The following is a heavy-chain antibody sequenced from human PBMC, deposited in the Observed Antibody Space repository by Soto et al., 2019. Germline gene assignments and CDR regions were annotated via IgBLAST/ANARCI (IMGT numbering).Heavy chain of an antibody. V-gene: IGHV1-46*01. CDR3: ARGISTTRYYYYYGMDV. CDR2: INPSGGIT. Sequence: ALLKRSCKRSGYALSSNYCRRWLRASGQGPEWMGIINPSGGITNDAQKFQDRVTMTSDTSTSTVYMELSSLRSEDTAVYYCARGISTTRYYYYYGMDVWGQATTVTVSS. J-gene: IGHJ6*02. CDR1: GYALSSNY. D-gene: IGHD2-2*01.